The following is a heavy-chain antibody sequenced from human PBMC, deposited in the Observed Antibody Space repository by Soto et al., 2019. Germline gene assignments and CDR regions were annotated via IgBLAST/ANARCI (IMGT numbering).Heavy chain of an antibody. V-gene: IGHV4-31*03. CDR1: GGSISSGGYY. CDR3: ATRYPGGTYYFDY. J-gene: IGHJ4*02. Sequence: QVQLQESGPGLVKPSQTLSLTCTVSGGSISSGGYYWSWIRQHPGKGLEWIGYIYYSGSTYYNPSLKSRVTISVDTSKNHFSLKLNSVTAADTAVYYCATRYPGGTYYFDYWGQGTLVTVSS. D-gene: IGHD3-16*01. CDR2: IYYSGST.